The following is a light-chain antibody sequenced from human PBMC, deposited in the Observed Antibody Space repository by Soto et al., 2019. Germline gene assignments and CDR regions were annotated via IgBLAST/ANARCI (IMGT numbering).Light chain of an antibody. V-gene: IGKV1-5*03. CDR1: QSVTTW. CDR2: KAS. Sequence: DSQMTQSPSTLSASVGDRVTITCRASQSVTTWLAWYQQKPGKAPKILISKASNLQSAVPSRFSASGSGTEFTLTISSLQPDDFGTYYCQQYDSYPLTFGRGTQVEIK. J-gene: IGKJ4*01. CDR3: QQYDSYPLT.